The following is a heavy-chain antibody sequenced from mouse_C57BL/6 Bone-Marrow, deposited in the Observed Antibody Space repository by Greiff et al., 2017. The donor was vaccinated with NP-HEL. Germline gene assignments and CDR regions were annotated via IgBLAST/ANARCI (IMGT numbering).Heavy chain of an antibody. J-gene: IGHJ2*01. Sequence: QVQLQQSGAELARPGASVKLSCKASGYTFTSYGISWVKQRTGQGLEWIGEIYPRSGNTYYNEKFKGKATLTADKSSSTAYMELRSLTSEDSAVYFCARSGDSSGYSYYFDYWGQGTTLTVSS. CDR2: IYPRSGNT. CDR3: ARSGDSSGYSYYFDY. V-gene: IGHV1-81*01. CDR1: GYTFTSYG. D-gene: IGHD3-2*02.